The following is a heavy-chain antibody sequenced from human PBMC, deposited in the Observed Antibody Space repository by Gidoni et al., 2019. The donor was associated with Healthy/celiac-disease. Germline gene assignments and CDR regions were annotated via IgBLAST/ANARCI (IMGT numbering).Heavy chain of an antibody. Sequence: EVQLVESGGGLVQPGGSLRLSCAASGFTFSSYSMNWVRQAPGKGLELVSYISSSSSTIYYADSVKGRFTISRDNAKNSLYLQMNSLRAEDTAVYYCARDPRYSSSWDPDDYWGQGTLVTVSS. V-gene: IGHV3-48*01. J-gene: IGHJ4*02. D-gene: IGHD6-13*01. CDR2: ISSSSSTI. CDR1: GFTFSSYS. CDR3: ARDPRYSSSWDPDDY.